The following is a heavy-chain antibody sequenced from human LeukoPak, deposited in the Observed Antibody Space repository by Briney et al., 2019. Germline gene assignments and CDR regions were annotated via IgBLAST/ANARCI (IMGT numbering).Heavy chain of an antibody. CDR3: ARVGSYDFWSGYYLPPNYYYYYMDV. J-gene: IGHJ6*03. CDR1: GFTFSSYA. D-gene: IGHD3-3*01. Sequence: PGGSLRLSCAASGFTFSSYAMHWVRQAPGKGLEWVAVISYDGSNKYYADSVKGRFTISRDNSKNTLYLQMNSLRAEDTAVYYCARVGSYDFWSGYYLPPNYYYYYMDVWGKGTTVTVSS. CDR2: ISYDGSNK. V-gene: IGHV3-30*04.